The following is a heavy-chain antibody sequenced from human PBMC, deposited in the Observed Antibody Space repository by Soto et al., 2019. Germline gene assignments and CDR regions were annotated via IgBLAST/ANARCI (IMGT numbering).Heavy chain of an antibody. CDR1: GGTFSSYA. CDR3: ARGARHYYGSGSYYTGSAFDI. D-gene: IGHD3-10*01. Sequence: QVQLVQSGAEVKKPGSSVKVSCKASGGTFSSYAISWVRQAPGQGLEWMGGIIPIFGTANYAQKFQGRVTIIADESTSTAYTEHSSLSSEDTAEYSCARGARHYYGSGSYYTGSAFDIWGQGTMVTVSS. CDR2: IIPIFGTA. V-gene: IGHV1-69*01. J-gene: IGHJ3*02.